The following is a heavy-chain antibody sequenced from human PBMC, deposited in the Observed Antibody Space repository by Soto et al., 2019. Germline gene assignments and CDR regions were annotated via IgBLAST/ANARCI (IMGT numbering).Heavy chain of an antibody. CDR3: ARDLAAAILEY. D-gene: IGHD6-13*01. Sequence: EVQLVESGGGLVQPGGSLSLSCAASGFTFHSYSRSCVRQAPGKGLEWVSYISSSSSTIYYADSVKGRFTISRDNAKNSLYLQMNSLRAEYTAVYYCARDLAAAILEYWGQGTLVTVSS. CDR1: GFTFHSYS. J-gene: IGHJ4*02. CDR2: ISSSSSTI. V-gene: IGHV3-48*01.